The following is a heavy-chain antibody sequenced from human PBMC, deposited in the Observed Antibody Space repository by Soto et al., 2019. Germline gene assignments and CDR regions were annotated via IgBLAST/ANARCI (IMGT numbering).Heavy chain of an antibody. J-gene: IGHJ3*02. D-gene: IGHD1-26*01. Sequence: TLSLTLHVLVGSTGSFYWRWASGRPGKGLEWIGYVYNSGSTTYSPSFKSRVTISVDTSKNQFSLKLTSVTAADTAVYYCAREGGGSYGAFDIWGQGTMVTVSS. CDR3: AREGGGSYGAFDI. CDR1: VGSTGSFY. CDR2: VYNSGST. V-gene: IGHV4-59*01.